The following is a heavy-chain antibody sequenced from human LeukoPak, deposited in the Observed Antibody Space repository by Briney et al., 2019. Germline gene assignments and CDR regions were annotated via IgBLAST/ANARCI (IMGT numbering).Heavy chain of an antibody. V-gene: IGHV3-48*02. J-gene: IGHJ4*02. CDR2: ISSSSSTI. CDR3: ARDFRKVSSYYFDY. D-gene: IGHD1-20*01. Sequence: GGSLRLSCAASGFTFSSYSMNWVRQAPGKGLEWVSYISSSSSTIYYADSVKGRFTISRDNAKNSLYLQMNSLRDEDTAVYYCARDFRKVSSYYFDYWGQGTLVTVSS. CDR1: GFTFSSYS.